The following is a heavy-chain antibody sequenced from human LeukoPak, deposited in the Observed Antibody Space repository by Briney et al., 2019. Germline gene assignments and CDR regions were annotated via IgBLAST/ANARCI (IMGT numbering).Heavy chain of an antibody. J-gene: IGHJ4*02. CDR2: ISTSSSYI. Sequence: GGSLRLSCAASGFTFSTYNMNWIRQAPGKGLEWVSSISTSSSYIYYADLVKGRFTISRDNARNSLYLQMNSLRVEDTAFYYCARDRDPYCSGSSCTIFDYWGQGTLVTVSS. D-gene: IGHD2-15*01. CDR3: ARDRDPYCSGSSCTIFDY. CDR1: GFTFSTYN. V-gene: IGHV3-21*01.